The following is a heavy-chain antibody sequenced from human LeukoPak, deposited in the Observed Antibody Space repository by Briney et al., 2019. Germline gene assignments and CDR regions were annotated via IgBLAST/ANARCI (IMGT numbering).Heavy chain of an antibody. J-gene: IGHJ4*02. CDR2: INHSGST. Sequence: SETLSLNCAVYGGSFSGYYWSWIRQPPGKGLEWIGEINHSGSTTYNPSLKSRVTISVDTSKNQFSLKLSSVTAADTAVYYCARGPGDDYVWGSYRRKLYFDYWGQGSLVTVSS. CDR1: GGSFSGYY. CDR3: ARGPGDDYVWGSYRRKLYFDY. V-gene: IGHV4-34*01. D-gene: IGHD3-16*02.